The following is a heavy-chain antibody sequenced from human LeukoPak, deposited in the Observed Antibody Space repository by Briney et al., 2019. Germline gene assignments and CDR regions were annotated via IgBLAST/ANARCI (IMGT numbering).Heavy chain of an antibody. V-gene: IGHV4-39*07. J-gene: IGHJ5*02. Sequence: SETLSLTCTVSGGSISSSSYYWGWIRQPPGKGLEWIGSIYYSGSTYYNPSLKSRVTISVDTSKNQFSLKLSSVTAADTAVYYCARDPPRGYEDRFDPWGQGTLVTVSS. CDR1: GGSISSSSYY. CDR3: ARDPPRGYEDRFDP. D-gene: IGHD5-18*01. CDR2: IYYSGST.